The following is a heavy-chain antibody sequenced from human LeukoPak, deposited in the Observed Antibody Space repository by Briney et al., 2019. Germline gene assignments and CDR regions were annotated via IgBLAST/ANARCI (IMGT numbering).Heavy chain of an antibody. V-gene: IGHV4-34*01. CDR2: INHSGST. Sequence: QXPGKGLXWIGEINHSGSTNYNPSLKSRVTISVDTSKNQFSLKLSSVTAADTAVYYCARGIYGDYYPLWGQETLVTVSS. J-gene: IGHJ4*02. D-gene: IGHD4-17*01. CDR3: ARGIYGDYYPL.